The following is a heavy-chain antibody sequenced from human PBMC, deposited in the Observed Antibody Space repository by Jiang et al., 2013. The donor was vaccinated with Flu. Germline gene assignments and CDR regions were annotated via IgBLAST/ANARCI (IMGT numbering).Heavy chain of an antibody. CDR3: ASGPYCSGGSCYSPVDY. V-gene: IGHV3-7*01. Sequence: EWVANIKQDGSEKYYVDSVKGRFTISRDNAKNSLYLQMNSLRAEDTAVYYCASGPYCSGGSCYSPVDYWGQGTLVTVSS. D-gene: IGHD2-15*01. J-gene: IGHJ4*02. CDR2: IKQDGSEK.